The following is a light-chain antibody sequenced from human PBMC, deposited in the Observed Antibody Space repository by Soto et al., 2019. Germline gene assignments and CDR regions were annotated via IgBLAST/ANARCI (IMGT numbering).Light chain of an antibody. CDR3: PQYNNWPPWT. V-gene: IGKV3-15*01. CDR1: QSISTN. CDR2: GAS. Sequence: EIVLTQSPATLSVSPGERATLSCSASQSISTNLAWYQQKPGQAPRRLIYGASTRATGIPARFSGSGSETEFTLIISSLQSEDSAVYYCPQYNNWPPWTFGHGTKVEIK. J-gene: IGKJ1*01.